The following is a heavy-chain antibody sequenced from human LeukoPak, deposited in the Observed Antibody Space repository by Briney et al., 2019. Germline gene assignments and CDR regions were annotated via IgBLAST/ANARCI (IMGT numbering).Heavy chain of an antibody. V-gene: IGHV4-34*01. J-gene: IGHJ4*02. D-gene: IGHD3-22*01. Sequence: GSLRLSCEASGFTFSTYSMSWIRQPPGKGLEWIGEINHSGSTNYNPSLKSRVTISVDTSKNQFSLKLSSVTAADTAVYYCARRTDSSGYYFGYWGQGTLVTVSS. CDR1: GFTFSTYS. CDR2: INHSGST. CDR3: ARRTDSSGYYFGY.